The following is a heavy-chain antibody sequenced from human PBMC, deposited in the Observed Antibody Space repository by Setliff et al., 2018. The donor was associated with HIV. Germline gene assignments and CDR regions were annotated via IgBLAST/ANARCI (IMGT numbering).Heavy chain of an antibody. V-gene: IGHV1-2*06. D-gene: IGHD2-15*01. J-gene: IGHJ6*03. Sequence: ASVQVSCKTSGYQFTDYFIHWVRQAPGQGLEWIGRINPGSGATNYPQKFQGRVTITRDSSITTVYMDLTSLRAEDTAVYYCARAGVVEGYYYYYYMDVWGKGTTVTVSS. CDR1: GYQFTDYF. CDR2: INPGSGAT. CDR3: ARAGVVEGYYYYYYMDV.